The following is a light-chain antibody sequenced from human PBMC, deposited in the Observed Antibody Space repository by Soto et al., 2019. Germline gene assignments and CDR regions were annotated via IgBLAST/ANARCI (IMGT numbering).Light chain of an antibody. CDR2: EVS. J-gene: IGLJ3*02. CDR1: SSDVGGYNY. Sequence: QSALTQPASVSGSPGQSITISCTGTSSDVGGYNYVSWYQQHPGKAPKLMIYEVSYRPSGVSDRFSGSKSGNTASLTISGLQAEDEADYFCSSYRSSSTNWGFAGGTKLTAL. V-gene: IGLV2-14*01. CDR3: SSYRSSSTNWG.